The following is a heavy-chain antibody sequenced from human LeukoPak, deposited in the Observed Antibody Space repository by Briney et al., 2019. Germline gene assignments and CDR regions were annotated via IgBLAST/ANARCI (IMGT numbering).Heavy chain of an antibody. CDR2: IWYDGSSK. CDR3: AKEKRGYSGYDLTPDY. V-gene: IGHV3-33*06. Sequence: PGGSLRLSCAASGFTFSSYGMHWVRQAPGKGLEWVAVIWYDGSSKYYADSVKGRFTISRDNSKNTLYLQMNSLRAEDTAVYYCAKEKRGYSGYDLTPDYWGQGTLVTVSS. J-gene: IGHJ4*02. D-gene: IGHD5-12*01. CDR1: GFTFSSYG.